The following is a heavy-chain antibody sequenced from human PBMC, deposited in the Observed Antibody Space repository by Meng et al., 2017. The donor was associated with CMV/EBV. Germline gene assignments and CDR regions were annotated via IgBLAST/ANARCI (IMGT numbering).Heavy chain of an antibody. D-gene: IGHD2-2*01. J-gene: IGHJ6*02. V-gene: IGHV4-4*02. Sequence: WGGWVRERPGKGLEWIGEMYHSGSSNDNAALKSRVTISVDKSKNQFSLKLSSVTDAETAVYYCASINSSCSSTSCYRNYYYYGMGVWGQGTTVTVSS. CDR1: W. CDR3: ASINSSCSSTSCYRNYYYYGMGV. CDR2: MYHSGSS.